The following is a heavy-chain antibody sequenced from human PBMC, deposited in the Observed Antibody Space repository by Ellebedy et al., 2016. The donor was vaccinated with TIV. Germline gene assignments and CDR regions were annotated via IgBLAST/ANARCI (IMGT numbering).Heavy chain of an antibody. CDR3: AKDLAAKWLQAFDY. CDR2: INGVGTST. V-gene: IGHV3-74*01. CDR1: GFPFSDYW. Sequence: PGGSLRLSCAASGFPFSDYWMNWVRQVTGKGLVWVSRINGVGTSTSYADSVKGRFTVSRDDSKNTLYLQMDSLRAEDTAVYYCAKDLAAKWLQAFDYWGQGTLVTVSS. J-gene: IGHJ4*02. D-gene: IGHD5-24*01.